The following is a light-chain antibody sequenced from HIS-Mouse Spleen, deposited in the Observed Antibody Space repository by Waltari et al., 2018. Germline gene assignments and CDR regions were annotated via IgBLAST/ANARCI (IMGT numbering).Light chain of an antibody. CDR3: QVWDSSSDHVV. CDR1: KLGSKS. Sequence: SYVLTQPPSVSVAPGKTDRTTCRGNKLGSKSGQWYQQKPGQSPVLVVYDDSDRPSGIPERFSGSNSGNTATLTISRVEAGDEADYYCQVWDSSSDHVVFGGGTKLTVL. CDR2: DDS. J-gene: IGLJ2*01. V-gene: IGLV3-21*03.